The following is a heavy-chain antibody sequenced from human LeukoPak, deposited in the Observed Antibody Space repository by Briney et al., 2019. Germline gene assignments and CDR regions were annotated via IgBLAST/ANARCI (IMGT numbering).Heavy chain of an antibody. V-gene: IGHV4-39*07. CDR3: ARAALGPHDAFDI. Sequence: PSETLSLTCTVSGGFISSSSYYWGWIRQPPGKGLEWIGSIYYSGSTYYNPSLKSRVTISVDTTKNQFSLKLSSVTAADTAVYYCARAALGPHDAFDIWGQGTMVTVSP. CDR2: IYYSGST. CDR1: GGFISSSSYY. J-gene: IGHJ3*02.